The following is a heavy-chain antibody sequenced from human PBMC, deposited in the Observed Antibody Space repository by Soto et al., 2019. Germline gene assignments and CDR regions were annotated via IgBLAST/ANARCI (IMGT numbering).Heavy chain of an antibody. J-gene: IGHJ4*02. CDR1: GDSIFSIYH. CDR2: IYHTGTT. Sequence: SETLSLTCAVSGDSIFSIYHWAWIRQSPGRGLEWIASIYHTGTTYYTPSLESRVTISVDTSKNQFSLRLSSVTAADSAVYFCASTDNVGHMPHLGQGKMVTVSS. D-gene: IGHD3-16*01. CDR3: ASTDNVGHMPH. V-gene: IGHV4-38-2*01.